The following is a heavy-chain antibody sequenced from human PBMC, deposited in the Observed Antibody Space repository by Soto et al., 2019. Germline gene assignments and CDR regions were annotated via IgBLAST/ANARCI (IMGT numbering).Heavy chain of an antibody. CDR3: SRGVATKIVGVTYYAMDV. J-gene: IGHJ6*02. Sequence: QVQLVQSGAEVKKPGSSVRVSCKASGGTLSNYGISWVRQAPGQGLEWMGGIIPVFGTANYAQKFQGRVTITADESKSTVYMDVTSLSSEDTAVYYCSRGVATKIVGVTYYAMDVWGQGTTVSVSS. CDR1: GGTLSNYG. CDR2: IIPVFGTA. V-gene: IGHV1-69*12. D-gene: IGHD3-22*01.